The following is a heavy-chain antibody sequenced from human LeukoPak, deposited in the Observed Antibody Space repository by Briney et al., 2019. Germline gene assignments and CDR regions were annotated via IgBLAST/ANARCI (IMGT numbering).Heavy chain of an antibody. CDR1: GGSISSYY. J-gene: IGHJ3*02. Sequence: SETLSLTCTVSGGSISSYYWSWIRQPPGKGLEWIGYIYYSGSTNYNPSLKSRVTISVDTSKNQFSLKLSSVTAADTAVYYCARGTPYYGSGSYYKGNAFDIWGQGTMVTVSS. V-gene: IGHV4-59*12. CDR3: ARGTPYYGSGSYYKGNAFDI. CDR2: IYYSGST. D-gene: IGHD3-10*01.